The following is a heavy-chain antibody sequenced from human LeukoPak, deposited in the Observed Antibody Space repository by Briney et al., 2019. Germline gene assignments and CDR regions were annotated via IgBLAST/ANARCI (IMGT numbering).Heavy chain of an antibody. J-gene: IGHJ6*03. Sequence: PSQTLSLTCTASGVSVSSGSYNWPWIRQTARKGLEWIGRIYFSGTTNYNPSLNSRVTISLDTSKNQFSLKLSSVSAADTAVYYCARGRTADYYQYYMDVWGTGTTVTVSS. D-gene: IGHD5-18*01. V-gene: IGHV4-61*02. CDR2: IYFSGTT. CDR3: ARGRTADYYQYYMDV. CDR1: GVSVSSGSYN.